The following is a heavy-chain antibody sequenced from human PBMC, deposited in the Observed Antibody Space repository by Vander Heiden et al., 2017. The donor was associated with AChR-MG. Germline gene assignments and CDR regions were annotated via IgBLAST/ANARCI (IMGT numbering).Heavy chain of an antibody. CDR2: IWYDGSNK. J-gene: IGHJ6*03. CDR3: ARDRWGHGSSLYYYYYMDV. Sequence: QVQRVESGGGVVQPGRSLRLACAASGFPSSSNGMHGVRQAPGKGLGWVAVIWYDGSNKYYADSVKGRFTISRDNSKNTLYLQMNSLRAEDTAVYYCARDRWGHGSSLYYYYYMDVWGKGTTVTVSS. CDR1: GFPSSSNG. V-gene: IGHV3-33*01. D-gene: IGHD3-10*01.